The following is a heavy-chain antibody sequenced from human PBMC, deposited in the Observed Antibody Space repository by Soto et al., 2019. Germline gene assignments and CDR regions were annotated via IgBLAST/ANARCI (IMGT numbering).Heavy chain of an antibody. J-gene: IGHJ4*02. V-gene: IGHV1-18*01. D-gene: IGHD3-3*01. Sequence: QVLLVQSGAEVKKPGASVKVSCKASGYTFNSYGVSWVRQAPGQGLEWMGWISAYNGNTKYSQNLQGRVTMTKDTTTSSAYLEVRSLRSDDTAIYYCARYFWSGQLPFYFDQWGQGTLVTVSS. CDR3: ARYFWSGQLPFYFDQ. CDR1: GYTFNSYG. CDR2: ISAYNGNT.